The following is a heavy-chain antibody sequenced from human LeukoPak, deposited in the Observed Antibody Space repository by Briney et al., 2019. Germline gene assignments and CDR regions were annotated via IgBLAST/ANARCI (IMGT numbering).Heavy chain of an antibody. CDR1: SDSFSSHY. CDR2: ISYIGST. D-gene: IGHD4-11*01. V-gene: IGHV4-59*11. CDR3: ARDLVTVTKGFDI. Sequence: PSETLSLTCVVSSDSFSSHYWTWIRQPPGKGLEWIGYISYIGSTNYNPSLKSRVTISIDTSKNQFSLKLTSVTAADTAVYYCARDLVTVTKGFDIWGQGTMVSVSS. J-gene: IGHJ3*02.